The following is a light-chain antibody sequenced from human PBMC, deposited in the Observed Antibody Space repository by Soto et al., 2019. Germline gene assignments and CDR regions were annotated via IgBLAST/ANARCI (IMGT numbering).Light chain of an antibody. J-gene: IGLJ2*01. V-gene: IGLV1-51*01. CDR2: DNN. CDR1: SSNIGNNY. CDR3: GAWDSSLMGVV. Sequence: QSVLTQPPSVSAAPGQTVTISCSGSSSNIGNNYVSWYQQLPGTAPKLLIYDNNKRPSGIPDRFSGSKSGTSATLDITALQTGDEADYYCGAWDSSLMGVVFGGGTKLTVL.